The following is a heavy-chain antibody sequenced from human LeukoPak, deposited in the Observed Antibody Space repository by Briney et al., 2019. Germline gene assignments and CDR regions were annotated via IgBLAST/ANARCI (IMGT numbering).Heavy chain of an antibody. J-gene: IGHJ6*03. CDR1: GYTFTDYD. CDR2: INPYSGGT. CDR3: ASGSRIYYFHSRGYLHYMDV. Sequence: ASVKVSCKASGYTFTDYDLQWVRQAPGQGLEWMGWINPYSGGTNYAQKFQGRVTMTRDTSMTTGYMELTSLTSDDTAVYYCASGSRIYYFHSRGYLHYMDVWGKGPTVTISS. D-gene: IGHD3-22*01. V-gene: IGHV1-2*02.